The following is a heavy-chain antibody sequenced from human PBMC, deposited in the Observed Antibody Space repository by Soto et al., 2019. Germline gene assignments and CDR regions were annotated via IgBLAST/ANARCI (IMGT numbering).Heavy chain of an antibody. CDR1: GFTFSSYG. CDR2: IWYDGSNK. Sequence: SLRLSCAASGFTFSSYGMHWVRQAPGEGLEWVAVIWYDGSNKYYADSVKGRFTISRDNSKNTLYLQMNSLRAEATAVYYCARRKPGYCSGGSCSHYGMDVWGQGTTVTVSS. CDR3: ARRKPGYCSGGSCSHYGMDV. D-gene: IGHD2-15*01. J-gene: IGHJ6*02. V-gene: IGHV3-33*01.